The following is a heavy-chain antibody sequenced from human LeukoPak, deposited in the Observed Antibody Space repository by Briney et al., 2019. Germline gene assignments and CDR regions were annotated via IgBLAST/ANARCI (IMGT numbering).Heavy chain of an antibody. D-gene: IGHD5-24*01. CDR3: ARGEEKATITGLDS. J-gene: IGHJ4*02. V-gene: IGHV3-21*01. Sequence: GGSLRLSCAASGFTFNSYDMHWVRQAPGKGLEWVSAISSGSSYIYYADSMEGRFTISRDNAENSLYLQMNSLRAEDTAVYFCARGEEKATITGLDSWGQGTLVTVSS. CDR1: GFTFNSYD. CDR2: ISSGSSYI.